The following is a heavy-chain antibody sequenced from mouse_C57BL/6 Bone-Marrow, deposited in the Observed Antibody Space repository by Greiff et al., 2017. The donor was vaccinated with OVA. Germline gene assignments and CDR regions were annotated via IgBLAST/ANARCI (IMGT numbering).Heavy chain of an antibody. CDR1: GYTFTSYW. V-gene: IGHV1-74*01. D-gene: IGHD1-1*01. CDR2: IHPSDSDT. J-gene: IGHJ1*03. Sequence: VQLQQPGAELVKPGASVKVSCKASGYTFTSYWMHWVKQRPGQGLEWIGRIHPSDSDTNYNQKFKGKATLTVDKSSSTAYKQRSSLTSEDSAVYYCAITEIFITTEWRYFDVWGTGTTVTVSA. CDR3: AITEIFITTEWRYFDV.